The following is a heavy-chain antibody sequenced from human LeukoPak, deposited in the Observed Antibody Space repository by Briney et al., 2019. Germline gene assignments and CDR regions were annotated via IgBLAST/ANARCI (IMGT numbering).Heavy chain of an antibody. Sequence: PGGSLRLSCAASGFTFRNYSMNWVRQAPGKGLEWVSSISPSGSYIYYADSLKGRFTISRDNAKNSLYLQMNSLRAEDTAVYFCARSRLGDYFDYWGQGTLVTVSS. CDR3: ARSRLGDYFDY. J-gene: IGHJ4*02. D-gene: IGHD7-27*01. CDR2: ISPSGSYI. V-gene: IGHV3-21*01. CDR1: GFTFRNYS.